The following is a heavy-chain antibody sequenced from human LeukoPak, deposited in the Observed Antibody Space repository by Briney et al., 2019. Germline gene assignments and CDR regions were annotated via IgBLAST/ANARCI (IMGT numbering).Heavy chain of an antibody. V-gene: IGHV5-51*01. CDR2: IYPGDSDT. CDR1: GYSFTSYW. CDR3: ARLVGYCSGGSCYHFDY. Sequence: GESLKISCKGSGYSFTSYWIGWVRQMPGKGLEWMGIIYPGDSDTRYSPPFQGQVTISADKSISTAYLQWSSLKASDTAMYYCARLVGYCSGGSCYHFDYWGQVTLVTVSS. J-gene: IGHJ4*02. D-gene: IGHD2-15*01.